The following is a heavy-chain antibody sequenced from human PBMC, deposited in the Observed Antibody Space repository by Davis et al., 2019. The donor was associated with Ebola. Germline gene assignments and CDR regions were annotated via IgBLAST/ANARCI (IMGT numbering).Heavy chain of an antibody. D-gene: IGHD1-14*01. Sequence: GESLKISCAASGFTFDDYAMHWVRQAPGKGLEWISAVSGGRGTTYYADSVKGRFTVSRDNSKNTMSLQMNSLTVEDTAVYYCAKPPPYNRNSADSGYYYYGMDVWGQGTTVTVS. CDR3: AKPPPYNRNSADSGYYYYGMDV. CDR1: GFTFDDYA. V-gene: IGHV3-23*01. CDR2: VSGGRGTT. J-gene: IGHJ6*02.